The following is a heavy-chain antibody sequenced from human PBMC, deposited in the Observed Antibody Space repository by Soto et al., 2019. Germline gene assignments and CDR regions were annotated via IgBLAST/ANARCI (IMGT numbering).Heavy chain of an antibody. CDR3: AKDESISSSWYIYSSGWYSHYYGMDV. Sequence: QVQLVESGGGVVQPGRSLRLSCAASGFTFSSYGMHWVRQAPGKGLEWVAVISYDGSNKYYADSVKGRFTISRDNSKNTLYLQMNSRRAEDTAVYYCAKDESISSSWYIYSSGWYSHYYGMDVWGQGTTVTVSS. J-gene: IGHJ6*02. CDR1: GFTFSSYG. D-gene: IGHD6-13*01. V-gene: IGHV3-30*18. CDR2: ISYDGSNK.